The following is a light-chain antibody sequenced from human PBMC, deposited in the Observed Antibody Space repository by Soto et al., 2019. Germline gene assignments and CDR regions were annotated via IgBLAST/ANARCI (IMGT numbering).Light chain of an antibody. CDR2: DTS. V-gene: IGKV3-11*01. CDR1: QTVSSF. J-gene: IGKJ2*01. CDR3: QQRNNWTPT. Sequence: EIVLSQSPAILSLSPGDRATLSCRASQTVSSFLAWYQQKPGQAPRLLIYDTSNRATGVRARFSARGSGTDNELTISSLEPEEFGGYFSQQRNNWTPTFGQGTKLEIK.